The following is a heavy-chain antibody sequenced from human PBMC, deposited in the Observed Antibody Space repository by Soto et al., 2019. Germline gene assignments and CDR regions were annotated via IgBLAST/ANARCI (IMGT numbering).Heavy chain of an antibody. CDR2: ISYDGSNK. CDR3: AKDHSSGWKPIDY. Sequence: GGSLRLSCAASGFTFSSYGMYWVRQAPGKGLEWVAVISYDGSNKYYADSVKGRFTISRDNSKNTLYLQMNSLRAEDTAVYYCAKDHSSGWKPIDYWGQGTLVTVSS. J-gene: IGHJ4*02. CDR1: GFTFSSYG. D-gene: IGHD6-19*01. V-gene: IGHV3-30*18.